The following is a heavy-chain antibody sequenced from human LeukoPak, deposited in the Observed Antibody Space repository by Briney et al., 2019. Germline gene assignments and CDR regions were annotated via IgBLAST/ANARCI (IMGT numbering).Heavy chain of an antibody. D-gene: IGHD2-2*01. V-gene: IGHV4-59*01. CDR1: GGSFSGYY. Sequence: PSETLSLTCAVYGGSFSGYYWSWIRQPPGKGLEWIGYIYYSGSTNYNPSLKSRVTISVDTSKNQFSLKLSSVTAADTAVYYCARVGTSYYGGGAFDIWGQGTMVTVSS. CDR3: ARVGTSYYGGGAFDI. CDR2: IYYSGST. J-gene: IGHJ3*02.